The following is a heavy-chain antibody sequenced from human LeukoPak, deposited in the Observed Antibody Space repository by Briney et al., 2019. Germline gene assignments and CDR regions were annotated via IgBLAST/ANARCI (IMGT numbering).Heavy chain of an antibody. CDR3: AREGGGMWIQLWNWFDP. Sequence: ASVKVSCKASGYTFTGYYMHWVRQAPGQGLEWMGRISPNSGGTNYAQKFQGRVTMTRDTSISTAYMELSRLRSDDTAVYYCAREGGGMWIQLWNWFDPWGQGTLVTVSS. CDR1: GYTFTGYY. J-gene: IGHJ5*02. V-gene: IGHV1-2*06. D-gene: IGHD5-18*01. CDR2: ISPNSGGT.